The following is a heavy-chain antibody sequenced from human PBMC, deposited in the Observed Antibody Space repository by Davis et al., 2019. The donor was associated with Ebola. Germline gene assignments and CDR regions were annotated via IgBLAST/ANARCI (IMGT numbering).Heavy chain of an antibody. V-gene: IGHV3-23*01. CDR1: GFAFSSYT. Sequence: GESLKISCAASGFAFSSYTMHWVRQAPGKGLEWVSRISGSADATNSADSVQGRFTVSRDNSKNTLYLQMNSLRPEDTAVYFCAKQKVSSAIYFVACDPWGQGTLVTVSS. J-gene: IGHJ5*02. CDR3: AKQKVSSAIYFVACDP. CDR2: ISGSADAT. D-gene: IGHD2-15*01.